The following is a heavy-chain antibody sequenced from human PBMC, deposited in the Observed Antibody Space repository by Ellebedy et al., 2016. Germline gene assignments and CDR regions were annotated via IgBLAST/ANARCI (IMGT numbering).Heavy chain of an antibody. J-gene: IGHJ6*02. CDR2: INHSGIT. D-gene: IGHD3-10*01. CDR1: GASFSGYS. Sequence: SETLSLTXVFYGASFSGYSWTWIRQPPGRGLEWLGEINHSGITNYNPSLKRRVTISIDRSKNQFSLKLSSVTAADTALYYCARGPPITMVRRLVGMDVWGQGTTVTVSS. V-gene: IGHV4-34*01. CDR3: ARGPPITMVRRLVGMDV.